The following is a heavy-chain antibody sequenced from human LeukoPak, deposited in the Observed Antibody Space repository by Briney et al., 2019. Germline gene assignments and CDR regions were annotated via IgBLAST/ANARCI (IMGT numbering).Heavy chain of an antibody. CDR2: INPNSGGT. J-gene: IGHJ6*03. CDR3: ARGPLGYCSSTSCHSYYMDV. D-gene: IGHD2-2*02. V-gene: IGHV1-2*02. Sequence: ASVKVSCKASGYTFTGYYMHWVRQAPGQGLEWMGWINPNSGGTNYAQKFQGRVTMTRDTSISTAYMELSRLRSDDTAVYYCARGPLGYCSSTSCHSYYMDVWGKGTTVTVSS. CDR1: GYTFTGYY.